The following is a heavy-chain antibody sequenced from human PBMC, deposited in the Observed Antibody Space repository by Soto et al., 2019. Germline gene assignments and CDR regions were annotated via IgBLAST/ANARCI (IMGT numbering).Heavy chain of an antibody. V-gene: IGHV1-69*13. J-gene: IGHJ6*02. CDR3: ARLNCSGGSCYPAYYYGMDV. CDR1: GGTFSSYA. Sequence: GASVKVSCKASGGTFSSYAISWVRQAPGQGLEWMGGIIPIFGTANYAQKFQGRVTITADESTSTAYMELSSLRSEDTAVYYCARLNCSGGSCYPAYYYGMDVWGQGTRVTVSS. D-gene: IGHD2-15*01. CDR2: IIPIFGTA.